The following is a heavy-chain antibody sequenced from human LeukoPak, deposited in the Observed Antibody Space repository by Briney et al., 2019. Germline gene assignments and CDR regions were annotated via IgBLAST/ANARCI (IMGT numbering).Heavy chain of an antibody. V-gene: IGHV4-39*07. CDR3: ARVTTRSSGWSYYFDY. Sequence: SETLSLTCTVSGGSISSSSYYWGWIRQPPGKGLEWIGSIYYSGSTYYNPSLKSRVTISVDTSKNQFSLKLSSVTAADTAVYYCARVTTRSSGWSYYFDYWGQGTLVTVSS. CDR2: IYYSGST. J-gene: IGHJ4*02. CDR1: GGSISSSSYY. D-gene: IGHD6-19*01.